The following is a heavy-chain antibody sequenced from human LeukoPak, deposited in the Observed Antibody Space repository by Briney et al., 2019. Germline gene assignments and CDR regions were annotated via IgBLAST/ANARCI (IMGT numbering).Heavy chain of an antibody. V-gene: IGHV4-34*01. D-gene: IGHD3-16*02. CDR1: GVSFSGYY. CDR2: INHSGST. J-gene: IGHJ4*02. Sequence: PSETLSLTCAVYGVSFSGYYWSWIRQPPGKGLEWVGEINHSGSTNYNRSLKSRVTISVDTSKNQFSLKLSSVTAADTAVYYCARGRGIVDYWGQGTLVTVSS. CDR3: ARGRGIVDY.